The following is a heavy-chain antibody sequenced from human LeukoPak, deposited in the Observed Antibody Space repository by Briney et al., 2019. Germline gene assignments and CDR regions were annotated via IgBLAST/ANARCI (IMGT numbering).Heavy chain of an antibody. CDR1: GGSISSSSYY. CDR2: IYYSGST. CDR3: AREGLITMVRGVIITGDNWFDP. D-gene: IGHD3-10*01. Sequence: ASETLSLTCTVSGGSISSSSYYWGWIRQPPGKGLEWIGSIYYSGSTYYNPSLKSRVTISVDTSKNQFSLKLSSVTVADTAVYYCAREGLITMVRGVIITGDNWFDPWGQGTLVTVSS. J-gene: IGHJ5*02. V-gene: IGHV4-39*07.